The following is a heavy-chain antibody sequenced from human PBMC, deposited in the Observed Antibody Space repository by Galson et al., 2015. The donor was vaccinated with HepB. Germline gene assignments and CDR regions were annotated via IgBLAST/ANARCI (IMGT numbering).Heavy chain of an antibody. J-gene: IGHJ4*02. CDR3: ARGGTKTTGFDY. CDR1: GGTFSSYA. Sequence: SVKVSCKASGGTFSSYAISWVRQAPGQGLEWMGGIIPIFGTANYAQKFQGRVTITADKSTSTAYMELSSLRSEDTAVYYCARGGTKTTGFDYWGQGTLVTVSS. CDR2: IIPIFGTA. V-gene: IGHV1-69*06. D-gene: IGHD4-17*01.